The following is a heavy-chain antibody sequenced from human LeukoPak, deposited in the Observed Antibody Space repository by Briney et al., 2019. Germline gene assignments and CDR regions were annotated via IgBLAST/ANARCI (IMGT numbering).Heavy chain of an antibody. CDR3: ARDLRAPVGITIFGVATPGGLEY. CDR2: ISYDGSNK. V-gene: IGHV3-30*19. J-gene: IGHJ4*02. CDR1: GFTFSSYG. Sequence: PGGSLRLSCAASGFTFSSYGMHWVRQAPGKGLEWVAVISYDGSNKYYADSVKGRFTISRDNSKNTLYLQMNSLRAEDTAVYYCARDLRAPVGITIFGVATPGGLEYWGQGTLVTVSS. D-gene: IGHD3-3*01.